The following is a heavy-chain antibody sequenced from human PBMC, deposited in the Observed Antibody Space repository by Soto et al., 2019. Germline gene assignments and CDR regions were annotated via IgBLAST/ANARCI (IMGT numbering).Heavy chain of an antibody. CDR2: ISAYNGNT. CDR3: ARADSGSYYGLTSYYYYYGMDV. V-gene: IGHV1-18*01. Sequence: ASVQVSCKASGYTFTSYGISWVRQAPGQGLEWKGWISAYNGNTNYAQKLQGRVTMTTDTSTSTAYMELRSLRSDDTAVYYCARADSGSYYGLTSYYYYYGMDVWGQGTTVTVSS. CDR1: GYTFTSYG. D-gene: IGHD1-26*01. J-gene: IGHJ6*02.